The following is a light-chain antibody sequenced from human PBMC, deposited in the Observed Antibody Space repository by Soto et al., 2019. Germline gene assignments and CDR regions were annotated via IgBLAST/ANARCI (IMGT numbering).Light chain of an antibody. CDR2: GAS. Sequence: IVMTQSPATLSVSPGERATLSCRASQSLTSNLAWYQQKPGQAPRLLIYGASTRATGIPARFSGSGSGTEFTRTISSLQSEDFAVYYCQQYNDWPSHITFGPGTKVDIK. CDR1: QSLTSN. V-gene: IGKV3-15*01. J-gene: IGKJ3*01. CDR3: QQYNDWPSHIT.